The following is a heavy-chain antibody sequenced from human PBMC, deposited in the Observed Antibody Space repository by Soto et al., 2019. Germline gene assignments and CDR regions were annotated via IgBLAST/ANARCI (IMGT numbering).Heavy chain of an antibody. CDR2: INHSGST. CDR3: ARARQLWFGAYGMEV. Sequence: PSETLSLTCAVYGGSFSGYYWSWIRQPPGKGLEWIGEINHSGSTNYNPSLKSRVTISVDTSKNQFSLKLSSVTAADTAVYYCARARQLWFGAYGMEVWGQGTTVTVSS. D-gene: IGHD3-10*01. V-gene: IGHV4-34*01. CDR1: GGSFSGYY. J-gene: IGHJ6*02.